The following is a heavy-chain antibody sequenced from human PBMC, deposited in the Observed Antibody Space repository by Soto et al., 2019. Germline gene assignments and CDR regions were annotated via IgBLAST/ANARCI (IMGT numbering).Heavy chain of an antibody. CDR2: IDPSDSYT. J-gene: IGHJ5*01. CDR3: ARVHKNWFDS. Sequence: PGESLKISCQGSVYSVNIYWITWVRQMPGKGLEWLGRIDPSDSYTNYSPSFEGHVTISTDNSITTAYLQWSSLRASDTALYFCARVHKNWFDSWAQGTMVTVSS. V-gene: IGHV5-10-1*01. CDR1: VYSVNIYW.